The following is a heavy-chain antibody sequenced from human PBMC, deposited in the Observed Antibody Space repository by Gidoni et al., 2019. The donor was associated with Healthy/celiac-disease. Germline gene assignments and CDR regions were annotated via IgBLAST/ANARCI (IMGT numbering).Heavy chain of an antibody. J-gene: IGHJ5*02. CDR2: ISWNSGSI. D-gene: IGHD3-22*01. Sequence: EVQLVESGGGLVQPGRSLRLSCAASGFTFDDYAMHWVRQAPGKGLEWVSGISWNSGSIGYADSVKGRFTISRDNAKNSLYLQMNSLRAEDTALYYCAKETHSSGYNWFDPWGQGTLVTVSS. CDR3: AKETHSSGYNWFDP. V-gene: IGHV3-9*01. CDR1: GFTFDDYA.